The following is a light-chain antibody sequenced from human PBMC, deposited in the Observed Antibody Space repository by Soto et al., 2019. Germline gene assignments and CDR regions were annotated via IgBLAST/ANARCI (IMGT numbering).Light chain of an antibody. CDR2: DAS. CDR3: QQRSNWPPIT. CDR1: QSVSTNY. V-gene: IGKV3D-20*02. J-gene: IGKJ5*01. Sequence: EIVLTQSPATLSLSPGERATLSCWASQSVSTNYLAWYQQKPGLAPRLLIYDASSRATGIPARFSGSGSGTDFTLTISSLEPEDFAVYYCQQRSNWPPITFGQGTRLEI.